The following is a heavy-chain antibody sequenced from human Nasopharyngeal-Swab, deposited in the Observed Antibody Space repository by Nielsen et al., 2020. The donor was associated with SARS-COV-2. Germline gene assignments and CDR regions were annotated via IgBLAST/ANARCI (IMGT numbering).Heavy chain of an antibody. CDR1: GFTFSSYW. D-gene: IGHD1-1*01. J-gene: IGHJ6*02. V-gene: IGHV3-7*01. CDR3: ASGTGTTSLYYYYYGMDV. CDR2: INQDGSEK. Sequence: GESLKISCAASGFTFSSYWMTWVRQAPGKGLEWVANINQDGSEKYYVDSVKGRFTISRDNAKNSLYLQMNSLRDEDTAVYYCASGTGTTSLYYYYYGMDVWGQGTTVTVSS.